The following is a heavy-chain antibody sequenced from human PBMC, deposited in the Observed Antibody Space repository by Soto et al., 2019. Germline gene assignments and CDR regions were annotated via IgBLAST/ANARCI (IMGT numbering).Heavy chain of an antibody. V-gene: IGHV3-30*18. CDR3: AKDLHEFASFFFDGMDV. D-gene: IGHD3-10*01. CDR2: IIYDGSKR. CDR1: GFRFNSSG. J-gene: IGHJ6*02. Sequence: QVQLVESGGGVVQPGKSLRLSCAASGFRFNSSGMHWVRQAPGKGLEWVAVIIYDGSKREYADSVKGRFTVSRDNSKDTVYLQMNNLRPEDTGVYYCAKDLHEFASFFFDGMDVWGQGTPVTVSS.